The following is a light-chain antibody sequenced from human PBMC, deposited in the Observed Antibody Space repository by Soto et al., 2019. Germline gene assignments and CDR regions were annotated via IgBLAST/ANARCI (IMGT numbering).Light chain of an antibody. J-gene: IGKJ1*01. CDR2: GAY. Sequence: EIVRTHSPATLSVSAGDIATLSFRASQSVSSYLAWYQQKPGQAPRLIIYGAYSRATGVTDRFSGSGSGTDFTLTISRLETEDFEVYYCQKYGRSPWTFGQGTKVDIK. CDR3: QKYGRSPWT. CDR1: QSVSSY. V-gene: IGKV3-20*01.